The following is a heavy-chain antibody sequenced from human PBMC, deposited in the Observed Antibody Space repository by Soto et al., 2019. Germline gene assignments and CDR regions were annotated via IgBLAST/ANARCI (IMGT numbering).Heavy chain of an antibody. J-gene: IGHJ4*02. Sequence: QVQLVQSGAEVKKPGPSVKVSCKASGGTFSSYTISWVRQAPVQGLEWMGSIIPMFGIANYAQKFQGRVTITADKSTSTAYMELSSLRSEDTAVYYCARGYGDSHDYWGQGTLVTVSS. CDR2: IIPMFGIA. CDR1: GGTFSSYT. V-gene: IGHV1-69*02. D-gene: IGHD4-17*01. CDR3: ARGYGDSHDY.